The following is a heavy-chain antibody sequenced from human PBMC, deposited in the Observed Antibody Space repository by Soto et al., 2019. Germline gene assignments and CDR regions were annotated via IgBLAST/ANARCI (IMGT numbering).Heavy chain of an antibody. CDR1: GFTFSSYA. Sequence: EVQLLESGGGLVQPGGSLRLSCAASGFTFSSYAMSWVRQAPGKGLEWVSAISGSGGSTYYADSVKCRFTISRDNPKNPMYLQMNSHRAEDTAVYYCAKDRYSSSGDDYWGQGTLVTVSS. CDR3: AKDRYSSSGDDY. J-gene: IGHJ4*02. V-gene: IGHV3-23*01. CDR2: ISGSGGST. D-gene: IGHD6-13*01.